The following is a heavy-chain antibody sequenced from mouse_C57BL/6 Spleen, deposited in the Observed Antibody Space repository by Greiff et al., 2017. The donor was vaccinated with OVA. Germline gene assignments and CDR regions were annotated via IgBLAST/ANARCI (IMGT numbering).Heavy chain of an antibody. CDR2: INPSSGYT. Sequence: VQLQQSGAELARPGASVKMSCKASGYTFTSYTMHWVKQRPGQGLEWIGYINPSSGYTKYNQKFKDKATLTADKSSSTAYMQLSSLTSEDSAVYYCARDGLTGKMDYWGQGTSVTVSS. D-gene: IGHD4-1*01. V-gene: IGHV1-4*01. CDR3: ARDGLTGKMDY. CDR1: GYTFTSYT. J-gene: IGHJ4*01.